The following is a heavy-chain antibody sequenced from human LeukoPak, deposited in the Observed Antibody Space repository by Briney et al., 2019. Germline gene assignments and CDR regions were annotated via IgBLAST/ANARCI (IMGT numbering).Heavy chain of an antibody. V-gene: IGHV4-34*01. CDR1: GGSFSGYY. Sequence: SETLSLTCAVYGGSFSGYYWSWIRQPPGKGLEWIGEINHSGSTNYNPSLKSRVTISVDTSKNQFSLKLSSVTAADTAVYHCARGLKGRKFQWLVLGCWFDPWGQGTLVTVSS. D-gene: IGHD6-19*01. J-gene: IGHJ5*02. CDR3: ARGLKGRKFQWLVLGCWFDP. CDR2: INHSGST.